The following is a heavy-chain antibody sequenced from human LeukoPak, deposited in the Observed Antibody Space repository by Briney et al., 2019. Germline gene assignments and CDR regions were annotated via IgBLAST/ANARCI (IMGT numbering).Heavy chain of an antibody. V-gene: IGHV4-4*02. Sequence: SETLSLTCAVSGGSIKSNNWWSWVRQPPGKGLEWIGEIYHSGSTNYNPSLESRVTVSVDKSKNQFSLDLSSVTAADTAVYYCARGELVPNYWGQGTLVTVSS. CDR2: IYHSGST. CDR1: GGSIKSNNW. D-gene: IGHD6-6*01. J-gene: IGHJ4*02. CDR3: ARGELVPNY.